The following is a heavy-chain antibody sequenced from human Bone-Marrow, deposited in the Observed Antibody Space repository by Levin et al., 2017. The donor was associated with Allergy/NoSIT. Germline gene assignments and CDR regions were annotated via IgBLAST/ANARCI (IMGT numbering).Heavy chain of an antibody. CDR3: ANFPKSTFGDCSGGSCRHDAFDI. V-gene: IGHV3-23*01. CDR1: GFTFSSYA. Sequence: GGSLRLSCAASGFTFSSYAMSWVRQAPGKGLEWVSAISGSGGSTYYADSVKGRFTISRDNSKNTLYLQMNSLRAEDTAVYYCANFPKSTFGDCSGGSCRHDAFDIWGQGTMVTVSS. J-gene: IGHJ3*02. D-gene: IGHD2-15*01. CDR2: ISGSGGST.